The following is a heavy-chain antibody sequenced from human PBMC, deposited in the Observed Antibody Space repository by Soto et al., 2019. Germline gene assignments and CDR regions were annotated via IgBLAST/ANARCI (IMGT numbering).Heavy chain of an antibody. J-gene: IGHJ4*02. V-gene: IGHV4-39*07. CDR1: GASISSSTYY. D-gene: IGHD6-13*01. CDR3: AREQQLEGGYFDY. Sequence: PSETLSLTCTVSGASISSSTYYWGWIRQPPGKGLEWIGSVYYSGSTYYNPSLKSRVTILLDTSKSQFSLKLSSVTAADTAVYYCAREQQLEGGYFDYWGQRTLVTVSS. CDR2: VYYSGST.